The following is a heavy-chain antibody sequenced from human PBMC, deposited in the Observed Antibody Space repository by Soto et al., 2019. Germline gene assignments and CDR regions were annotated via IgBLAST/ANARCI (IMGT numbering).Heavy chain of an antibody. CDR1: GFTFSSYA. V-gene: IGHV3-30-3*01. Sequence: PGGSLRLSCAASGFTFSSYAMYWVRQAPGKGLECMSFISNDGANKYYADSVKGRFTISRDNSKNTLYLQMNSLRAEDSAVYYCASPTHCSGGSCYRPFDYWGQGALVTVSS. CDR3: ASPTHCSGGSCYRPFDY. D-gene: IGHD2-15*01. CDR2: ISNDGANK. J-gene: IGHJ4*02.